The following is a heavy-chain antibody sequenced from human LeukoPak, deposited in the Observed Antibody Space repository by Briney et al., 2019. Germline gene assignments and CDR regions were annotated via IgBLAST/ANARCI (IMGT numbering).Heavy chain of an antibody. CDR3: AKDFYGSGSYFDY. V-gene: IGHV3-9*01. D-gene: IGHD3-10*01. CDR2: ISWNSGSI. CDR1: GFTFDDYA. J-gene: IGHJ4*02. Sequence: PGRSLRLSCAASGFTFDDYAMHWVRQAPGKGLEWVSGISWNSGSIGYADSVKGRFTISRDNAKNSLYLQMKSLRAEDTALYYCAKDFYGSGSYFDYWGQGTLVTVSS.